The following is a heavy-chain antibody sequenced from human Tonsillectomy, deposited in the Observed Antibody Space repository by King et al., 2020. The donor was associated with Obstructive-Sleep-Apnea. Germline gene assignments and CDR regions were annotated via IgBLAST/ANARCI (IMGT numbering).Heavy chain of an antibody. D-gene: IGHD2-21*01. V-gene: IGHV4-38-2*02. J-gene: IGHJ4*02. CDR1: GYSISSCYY. CDR2: IHHSGST. Sequence: QLQESGPGLVKPSETLARTCTVSGYSISSCYYWGWIRQPPGKGLEWSGSIHHSGSTYYNPSLKIRVTISVDTSKNQFSLKLSSVTAADTAVYYCASVNYGGKSGGVLDYWGQGTLVIVST. CDR3: ASVNYGGKSGGVLDY.